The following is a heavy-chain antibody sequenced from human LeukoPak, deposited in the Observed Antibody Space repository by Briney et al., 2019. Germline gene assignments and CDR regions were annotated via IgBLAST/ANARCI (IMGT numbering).Heavy chain of an antibody. D-gene: IGHD1-26*01. CDR1: GYTFTGYY. CDR3: ARSGVMGSFGDY. CDR2: INPNSGGT. Sequence: ASVKVSCKASGYTFTGYYMHWVRQAPGQGLEWMGRINPNSGGTNYAQKFQGRVTMIRDTSISTAYMELSRLRSDDTAVYYCARSGVMGSFGDYWGQGTLVTVSS. V-gene: IGHV1-2*06. J-gene: IGHJ4*02.